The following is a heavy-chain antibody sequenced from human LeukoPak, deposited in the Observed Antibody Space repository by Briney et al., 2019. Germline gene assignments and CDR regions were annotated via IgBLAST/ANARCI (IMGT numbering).Heavy chain of an antibody. CDR3: ARVVGAAAGTGTVDY. Sequence: ASVKVSCKASGYSFTGYYMHWVRQAPGQGLEWMGGINPNSGGTNYAQKFKGRVTMTRDTPISTAYMELSRLRAEDTAVYYCARVVGAAAGTGTVDYWGQGTLVTVSS. V-gene: IGHV1-2*02. D-gene: IGHD6-13*01. CDR1: GYSFTGYY. CDR2: INPNSGGT. J-gene: IGHJ4*02.